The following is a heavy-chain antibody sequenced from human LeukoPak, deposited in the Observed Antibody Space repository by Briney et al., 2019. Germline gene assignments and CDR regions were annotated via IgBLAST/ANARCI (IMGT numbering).Heavy chain of an antibody. D-gene: IGHD4-11*01. CDR3: ARLSTVTTSFDY. V-gene: IGHV4-4*07. Sequence: SETLSLTCTVSGGSISYDYWNWIRQPAGKGLEWIGRIYTSGRTYYNPSLKSRVSMSVDTSKNQFSLKLSSVTAADTAVYYCARLSTVTTSFDYWGQGTLVTVSS. J-gene: IGHJ4*02. CDR1: GGSISYDY. CDR2: IYTSGRT.